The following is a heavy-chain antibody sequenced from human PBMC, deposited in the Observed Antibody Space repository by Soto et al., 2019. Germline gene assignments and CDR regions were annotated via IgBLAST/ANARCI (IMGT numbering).Heavy chain of an antibody. CDR1: GYTFSSYD. V-gene: IGHV1-8*01. J-gene: IGHJ4*02. CDR3: ARGRRGIAAAGIVYYFDY. Sequence: QVQLVQSGAEVKKPGASVKVSCKASGYTFSSYDINWVRQATGQGLEWMGWMNPNSGNTGYAQMFQGRVTVTSNTTISTAYMELSSLRSDDTAVYYCARGRRGIAAAGIVYYFDYWGQGTLVTVSS. CDR2: MNPNSGNT. D-gene: IGHD6-13*01.